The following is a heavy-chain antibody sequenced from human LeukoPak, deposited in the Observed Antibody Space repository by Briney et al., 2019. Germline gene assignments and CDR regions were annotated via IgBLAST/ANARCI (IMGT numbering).Heavy chain of an antibody. CDR3: AREREGYHYGMDV. D-gene: IGHD2-2*01. CDR1: GGSISSYY. J-gene: IGHJ6*02. CDR2: IYYSGST. Sequence: SETLSLTCTVSGGSISSYYWSWIRQPPGKGLEWIGYIYYSGSTNYNPSLKSRVTISVDTSKNQFSLKRSSVTAADTAVYYCAREREGYHYGMDVWGQGTTVTVSS. V-gene: IGHV4-59*01.